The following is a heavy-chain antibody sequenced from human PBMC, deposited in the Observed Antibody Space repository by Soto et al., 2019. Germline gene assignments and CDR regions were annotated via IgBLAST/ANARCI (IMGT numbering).Heavy chain of an antibody. Sequence: ASVKVSCKASGYTLTSYDINWVRQATGQGLEWMGWMNPNSGNTGYAQKFQGRVTMTRNTSISTAYMELSSLRSEDTAVYYCARRILYPGLAFDIWGQGTMATVSS. CDR3: ARRILYPGLAFDI. CDR1: GYTLTSYD. D-gene: IGHD2-8*01. CDR2: MNPNSGNT. V-gene: IGHV1-8*01. J-gene: IGHJ3*02.